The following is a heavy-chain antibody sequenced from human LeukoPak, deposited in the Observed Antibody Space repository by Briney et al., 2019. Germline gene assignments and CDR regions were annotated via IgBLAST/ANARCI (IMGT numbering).Heavy chain of an antibody. CDR3: ARDYRYYYDSSGYYRPLDY. CDR2: IIPILGIA. CDR1: GGTFSSYA. J-gene: IGHJ4*02. Sequence: ASVKVSCKAFGGTFSSYAISWVRQAPGQGLEWMGRIIPILGIANYAQKFQGRVTITADKSTSTAYMELSSLRSEDTAVYYCARDYRYYYDSSGYYRPLDYWGQGTLVTVSS. D-gene: IGHD3-22*01. V-gene: IGHV1-69*04.